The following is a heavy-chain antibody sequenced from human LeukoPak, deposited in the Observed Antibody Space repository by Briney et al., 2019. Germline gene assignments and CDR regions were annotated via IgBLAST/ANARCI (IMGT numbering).Heavy chain of an antibody. V-gene: IGHV3-23*01. Sequence: GGSLRLSCAASGFTLSSYAMSWVRQAPGKGLEWVSAISDTGNTYHADSVKGRFTISRDSSKNTLFLQMNRLSPEDAAVYYCAKAPVTTCRGAFCYPFDYWGLGTLVTVSS. CDR1: GFTLSSYA. CDR2: ISDTGNT. D-gene: IGHD2-15*01. CDR3: AKAPVTTCRGAFCYPFDY. J-gene: IGHJ4*02.